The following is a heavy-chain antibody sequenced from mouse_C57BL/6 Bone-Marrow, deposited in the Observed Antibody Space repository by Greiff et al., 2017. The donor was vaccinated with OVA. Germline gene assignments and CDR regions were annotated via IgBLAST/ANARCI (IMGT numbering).Heavy chain of an antibody. CDR2: IDPSDSYT. D-gene: IGHD2-2*01. CDR3: AREAWFLFDY. J-gene: IGHJ2*01. CDR1: GYTFTSYW. Sequence: VQLQQSGAELVKPGASVKLSCKASGYTFTSYWMQWVKQRPGQGLEWIGEIDPSDSYTNYNQKFKGKATLTVDTSSSTAYKQLSSLTSEDSAVYYCAREAWFLFDYWGQGTTLTVSS. V-gene: IGHV1-50*01.